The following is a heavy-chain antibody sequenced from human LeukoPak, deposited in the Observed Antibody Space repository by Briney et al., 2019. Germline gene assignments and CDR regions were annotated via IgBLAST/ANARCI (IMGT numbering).Heavy chain of an antibody. V-gene: IGHV4-59*01. CDR3: ARDGPGSGSDYMDV. CDR1: GVSFSGYY. CDR2: IYYSGST. Sequence: SETLSLTCAVYGVSFSGYYWSWLRQPPGKGLEWIGYIYYSGSTSYNPSLKSRVTISVDKSKNQFSLKLSSVTAADTAVYYCARDGPGSGSDYMDVWGKGTTVTVSS. D-gene: IGHD3-10*01. J-gene: IGHJ6*03.